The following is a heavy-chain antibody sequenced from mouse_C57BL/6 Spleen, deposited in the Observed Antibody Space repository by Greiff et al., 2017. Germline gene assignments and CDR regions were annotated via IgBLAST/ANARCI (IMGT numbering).Heavy chain of an antibody. Sequence: VQLQQPGAELVMPGASVKLSCKASGYTFTSYWMHWVKQRPGQGLEWIGEIDPSDSYTNYNQKFKGKSTLTVDKYSSTAYMQLSSLTSEDSAVYYCARRREDAMDYWGQGTSVTVSS. CDR3: ARRREDAMDY. CDR1: GYTFTSYW. V-gene: IGHV1-69*01. CDR2: IDPSDSYT. J-gene: IGHJ4*01.